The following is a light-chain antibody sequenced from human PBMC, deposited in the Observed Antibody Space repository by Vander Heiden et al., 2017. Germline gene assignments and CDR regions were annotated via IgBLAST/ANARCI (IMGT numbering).Light chain of an antibody. V-gene: IGLV1-47*01. Sequence: QSVLTQPPSASGTPGQRVTISCSGSSSNIGSNYVYWYQQLPGTAPKVLIQRNNQRPSGIPDRFSGSKSGTSASLAISGLRSDDEADYYCAAWDDSLSGVVFGEGTKLTVL. J-gene: IGLJ2*01. CDR2: RNN. CDR1: SSNIGSNY. CDR3: AAWDDSLSGVV.